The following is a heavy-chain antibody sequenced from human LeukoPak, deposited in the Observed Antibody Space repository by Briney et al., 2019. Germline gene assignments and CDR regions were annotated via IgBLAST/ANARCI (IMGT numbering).Heavy chain of an antibody. J-gene: IGHJ3*02. CDR3: ASPLLEWLPPRGAFDI. CDR2: TKQGGSEK. Sequence: GGSLRLSCAASGFTFSSYWMSWVRQAPGKGLEWVANTKQGGSEKYYVDSVKGRFTISRDNAKNSLYLQMNSLRVEDTAVYYCASPLLEWLPPRGAFDIWGQGTMVTVSS. CDR1: GFTFSSYW. D-gene: IGHD3-3*01. V-gene: IGHV3-7*01.